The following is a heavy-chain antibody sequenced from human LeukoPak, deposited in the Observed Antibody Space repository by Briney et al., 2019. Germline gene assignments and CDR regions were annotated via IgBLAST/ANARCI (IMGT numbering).Heavy chain of an antibody. CDR1: GFTFSTYW. V-gene: IGHV3-7*05. CDR2: IKQDGSAK. Sequence: GGSLRLSCAASGFTFSTYWMSWVRQAPGKGLEWVANIKQDGSAKFYVDSVKGRFAISRGNAKNSLYLQMNSLRAEDTAVYYCARVKSDTAVDDYWGQGTLVTVSS. D-gene: IGHD5-18*01. CDR3: ARVKSDTAVDDY. J-gene: IGHJ4*02.